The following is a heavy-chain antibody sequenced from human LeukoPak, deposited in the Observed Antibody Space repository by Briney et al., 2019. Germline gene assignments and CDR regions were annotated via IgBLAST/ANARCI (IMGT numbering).Heavy chain of an antibody. CDR1: GGSISSYY. CDR3: ARGYSGSYHGHFDY. J-gene: IGHJ4*02. V-gene: IGHV4-59*01. Sequence: ASETLSLTCTVSGGSISSYYWSWIRQPPGKGLEWLGYIYYSGSTNYNPSLKSRVTISVDTSKNQFSLKLSSVTAADTAVYYCARGYSGSYHGHFDYWGQGTLVTVSS. CDR2: IYYSGST. D-gene: IGHD1-26*01.